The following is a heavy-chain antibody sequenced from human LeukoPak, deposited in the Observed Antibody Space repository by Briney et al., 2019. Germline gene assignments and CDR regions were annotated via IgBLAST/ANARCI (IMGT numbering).Heavy chain of an antibody. CDR1: GYTFTSYY. V-gene: IGHV1-46*01. Sequence: ASVKVSCKASGYTFTSYYMHWVRQAPGQGLEWMGIINPSGGSTSYAQKFQGRVTMTRDMSTSTVYMELSSLRSEDTAVYYCARDLGTAMVPDYWGQGTLVTVSS. J-gene: IGHJ4*02. D-gene: IGHD5-18*01. CDR2: INPSGGST. CDR3: ARDLGTAMVPDY.